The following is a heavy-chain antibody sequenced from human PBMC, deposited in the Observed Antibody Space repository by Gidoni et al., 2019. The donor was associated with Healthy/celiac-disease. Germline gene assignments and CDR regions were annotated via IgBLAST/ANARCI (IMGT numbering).Heavy chain of an antibody. D-gene: IGHD2-2*01. CDR2: IYSGGST. CDR3: ARDPGSYQFDY. V-gene: IGHV3-66*01. J-gene: IGHJ4*02. CDR1: GFTVSSNY. Sequence: EVQLVESGGGLVQPGGSLRLSGAASGFTVSSNYMGWVRQAPGKGLEWVSVIYSGGSTYYADSVKGRFTISRDNSKNTLYLQMNSLRAEDTAVYYCARDPGSYQFDYWGQGTLVTVSS.